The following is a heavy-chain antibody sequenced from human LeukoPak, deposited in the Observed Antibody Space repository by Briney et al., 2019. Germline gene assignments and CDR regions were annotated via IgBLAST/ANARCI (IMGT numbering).Heavy chain of an antibody. V-gene: IGHV3-21*01. CDR3: ARVSGFVVVPAAIDY. J-gene: IGHJ4*02. CDR1: GFTFSSYS. D-gene: IGHD2-2*01. CDR2: ISSSSSYI. Sequence: PGGSLRLSCAASGFTFSSYSMNWVRQAPGKGLEWVSSISSSSSYIYYADSVKGRFTISRDNAKNSLYLQMNSLRAEDTAVYYCARVSGFVVVPAAIDYWGQGTLVTVSS.